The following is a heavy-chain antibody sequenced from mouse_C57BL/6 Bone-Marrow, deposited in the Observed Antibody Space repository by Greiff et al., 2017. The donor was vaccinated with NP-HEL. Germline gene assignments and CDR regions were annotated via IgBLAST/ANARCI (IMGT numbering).Heavy chain of an antibody. CDR2: IYPRSGNT. J-gene: IGHJ1*03. CDR1: GYTFTSYG. Sequence: VQLQQSGAELARPGASVKLSCKASGYTFTSYGISWVKQRTGQGLEWIGEIYPRSGNTYYNEKFKGKATLTADKSSSTAYMELRSLTSEDSVVYFCAREGNYRWYFDVWGTGTTVTVSS. CDR3: AREGNYRWYFDV. D-gene: IGHD2-1*01. V-gene: IGHV1-81*01.